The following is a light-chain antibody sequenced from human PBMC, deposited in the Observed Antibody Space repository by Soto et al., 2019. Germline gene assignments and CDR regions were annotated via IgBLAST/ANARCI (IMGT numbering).Light chain of an antibody. CDR1: QGISSY. CDR3: QQLNSYPLT. CDR2: AAS. V-gene: IGKV1-9*01. Sequence: IQLTQSPSSLSASVGDRVTITCRASQGISSYLAWYQQKPGKAPKLLIYAASTLYSGVPSRFSGSGSGTDFTLTISSLQPEDFATYYWQQLNSYPLTFGQGTKVEIK. J-gene: IGKJ1*01.